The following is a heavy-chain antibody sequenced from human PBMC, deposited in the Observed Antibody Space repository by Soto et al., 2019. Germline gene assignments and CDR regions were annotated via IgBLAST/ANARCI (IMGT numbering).Heavy chain of an antibody. CDR3: ARDLGFCDSAICYAYYFDY. CDR2: ISSSGGTI. J-gene: IGHJ4*02. V-gene: IGHV3-11*01. D-gene: IGHD2-2*01. CDR1: RFTFSGYY. Sequence: QVQLVESGGGLVQPGGSLRLSCAASRFTFSGYYMSWIRQAPGKGLEWVSYISSSGGTIYYADSVKGRFTISMDNAKNSLYLQMNSLRAEDTAVYYCARDLGFCDSAICYAYYFDYWGQGTLVTVSS.